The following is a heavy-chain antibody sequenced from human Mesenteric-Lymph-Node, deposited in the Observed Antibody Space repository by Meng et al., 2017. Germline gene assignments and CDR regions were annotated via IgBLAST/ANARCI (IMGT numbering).Heavy chain of an antibody. Sequence: QWQAWQSGGAVKKSWSSVNVSLNASGGTFSSYAISWVRQAPGQGLEWMGGIIPIFGTANYAQKFQGRVTITADKSTSTAYMELSSLRSEDTAVYYCARDLVGGTGFDPWGQGTLVTVSS. CDR2: IIPIFGTA. V-gene: IGHV1-69*06. CDR3: ARDLVGGTGFDP. J-gene: IGHJ5*02. CDR1: GGTFSSYA. D-gene: IGHD1-26*01.